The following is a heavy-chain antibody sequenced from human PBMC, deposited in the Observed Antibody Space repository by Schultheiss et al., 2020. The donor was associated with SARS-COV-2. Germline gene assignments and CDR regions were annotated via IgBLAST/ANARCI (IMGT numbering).Heavy chain of an antibody. CDR1: GGSISSGGYY. CDR3: ARVAKGGFDP. V-gene: IGHV4-61*08. CDR2: IYYSGST. J-gene: IGHJ5*02. Sequence: GSLRLSCTVSGGSISSGGYYWSWIRQHPGKGLEWIGYIYYSGSTNYNPSLKSRVTISVDTSKNQFSLKLSSVTAADTAVYYCARVAKGGFDPWGQGTLVTVSS.